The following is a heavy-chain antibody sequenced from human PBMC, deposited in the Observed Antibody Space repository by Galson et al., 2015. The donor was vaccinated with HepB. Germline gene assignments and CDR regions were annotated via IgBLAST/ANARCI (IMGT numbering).Heavy chain of an antibody. V-gene: IGHV5-10-1*01. J-gene: IGHJ6*02. CDR3: ARHVPGGYYYYSMDV. CDR2: IDPSDSYT. CDR1: GYSFTSYW. Sequence: QSGAEVKKPGESLRISCKGSGYSFTSYWISWVRQMPGKGLEWMGRIDPSDSYTNYSPSFQGHVTISADKSISTAYLQWSSLKASDTAMYYCARHVPGGYYYYSMDVWGQGTTGTVSS. D-gene: IGHD3-10*02.